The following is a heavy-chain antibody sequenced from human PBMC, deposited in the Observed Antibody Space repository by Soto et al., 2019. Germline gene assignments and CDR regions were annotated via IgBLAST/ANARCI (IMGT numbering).Heavy chain of an antibody. D-gene: IGHD2-15*01. V-gene: IGHV3-33*01. CDR2: IWYDASKQ. CDR1: GFSFSVYG. CDR3: AAWAEGATEVH. Sequence: PGGTLRLTCYTTGFSFSVYGMHWVRQAPGKGLEWVAVIWYDASKQFYAASVEGRFTISRDNSKAILYLQMNSLRAEDTAVYYCAAWAEGATEVHWGQGTLVTVSS. J-gene: IGHJ4*02.